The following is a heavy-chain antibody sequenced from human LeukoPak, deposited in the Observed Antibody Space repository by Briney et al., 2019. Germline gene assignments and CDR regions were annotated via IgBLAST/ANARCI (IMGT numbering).Heavy chain of an antibody. CDR3: AASGLNTY. V-gene: IGHV3-7*01. D-gene: IGHD3-10*01. J-gene: IGHJ4*01. CDR2: INLGGSAK. Sequence: GGSLTLTCSASGFAFSDYWMNWVRQAPGKGPEWVANINLGGSAKLYVDSVRGRCTISRDNAKNSLYLQLNSLRVEDTAVYYCAASGLNTYWGQASLVTVSS. CDR1: GFAFSDYW.